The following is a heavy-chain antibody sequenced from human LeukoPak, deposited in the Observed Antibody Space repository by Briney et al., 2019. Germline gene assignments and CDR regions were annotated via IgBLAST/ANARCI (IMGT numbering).Heavy chain of an antibody. D-gene: IGHD1-26*01. J-gene: IGHJ3*02. CDR3: AREGWELPNAFDI. CDR1: GYTFTGYY. CDR2: INPNSGGT. Sequence: ASVKVSCKASGYTFTGYYMHWVRQAPGQGLEWMGWINPNSGGTNYAQKFQGRVTMTRDTSISTAYMELSRLRSDDTAVYYCAREGWELPNAFDIWGQGTMVTVSS. V-gene: IGHV1-2*02.